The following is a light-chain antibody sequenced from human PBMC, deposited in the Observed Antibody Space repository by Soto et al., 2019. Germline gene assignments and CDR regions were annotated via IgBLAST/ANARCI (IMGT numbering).Light chain of an antibody. Sequence: AIQLTQSPSSLSASVGDRVSITCRASQGISSALAWYQHKPGKPPKILIYDASSLQSGVPSRFSGSESGTECTLTNSSLQPEDFATYYCQQLKSYPFTFGQGTRLEIK. CDR2: DAS. CDR1: QGISSA. J-gene: IGKJ5*01. V-gene: IGKV1-13*02. CDR3: QQLKSYPFT.